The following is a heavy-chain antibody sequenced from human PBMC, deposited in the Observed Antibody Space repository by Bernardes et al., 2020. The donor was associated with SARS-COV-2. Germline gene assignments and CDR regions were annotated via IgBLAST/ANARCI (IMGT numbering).Heavy chain of an antibody. CDR1: GFTFSSYS. Sequence: LRLSCAASGFTFSSYSMNWVRQAPGKGLEWISYISATRNTIYYADSVKGRFTTSRDNAKNSLYLQMSSLRAEDTAVYYCARDQGFYDTSGHPDYWGQGTLVTVSS. V-gene: IGHV3-48*04. J-gene: IGHJ4*02. D-gene: IGHD3-22*01. CDR2: ISATRNTI. CDR3: ARDQGFYDTSGHPDY.